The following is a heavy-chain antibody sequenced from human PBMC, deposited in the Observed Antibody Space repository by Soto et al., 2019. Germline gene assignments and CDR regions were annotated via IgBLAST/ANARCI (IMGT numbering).Heavy chain of an antibody. D-gene: IGHD3-3*01. Sequence: EMQLVESGGGLVKPGGSLRLSCAASGFIFNTYSMDWVRQAPGKGLEWVASISPSGSYMCYGDSLKGRFTVSRDNAKNSLYLQMDSLRADDTAIYYCARFGLVTFDCWGQGTLVTVSS. V-gene: IGHV3-21*01. CDR1: GFIFNTYS. CDR3: ARFGLVTFDC. J-gene: IGHJ4*02. CDR2: ISPSGSYM.